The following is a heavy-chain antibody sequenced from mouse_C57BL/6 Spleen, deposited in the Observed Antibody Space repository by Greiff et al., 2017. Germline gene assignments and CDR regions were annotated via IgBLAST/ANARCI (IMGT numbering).Heavy chain of an antibody. Sequence: EVKVVESGGGLVQPGGSMKLSCAASGFTFSDAWMDWVRQSPEKGLEWVAEIRNKANNHATYYAESVKGRFTISRDDSKSSGYLQMNSLRAKDTGIYYCTHLLLGYAMDYWGQGTSVTVSS. J-gene: IGHJ4*01. V-gene: IGHV6-6*01. D-gene: IGHD1-1*01. CDR2: IRNKANNHAT. CDR1: GFTFSDAW. CDR3: THLLLGYAMDY.